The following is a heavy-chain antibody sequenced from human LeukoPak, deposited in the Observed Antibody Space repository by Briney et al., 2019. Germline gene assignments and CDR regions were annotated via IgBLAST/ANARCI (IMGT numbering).Heavy chain of an antibody. J-gene: IGHJ5*02. D-gene: IGHD1-7*01. CDR3: ARHHNWNYVIDWFDP. Sequence: SETLSLTCTVSGGSISSYHWSWIRQPPGKGLEWIGYIYYSGSTNYNPSLKSRVTISVDTSKNQFSLKLSSVTAADTAVYYCARHHNWNYVIDWFDPWGQGTLVTVSS. CDR1: GGSISSYH. V-gene: IGHV4-59*08. CDR2: IYYSGST.